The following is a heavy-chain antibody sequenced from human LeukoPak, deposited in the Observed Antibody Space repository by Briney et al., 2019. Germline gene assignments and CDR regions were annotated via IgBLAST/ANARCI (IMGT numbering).Heavy chain of an antibody. CDR2: IYSGGST. Sequence: GGSLRLSCAASGFTVSSNYMSWVRQAPGKGLEWVSVIYSGGSTYYADSVKGRFAISRDNSKNTLYLQMNSLRAEDTAVYYCARDYYDSSGYYPYYYYGMDVWGQGTTVTVSS. D-gene: IGHD3-22*01. CDR1: GFTVSSNY. CDR3: ARDYYDSSGYYPYYYYGMDV. J-gene: IGHJ6*02. V-gene: IGHV3-66*01.